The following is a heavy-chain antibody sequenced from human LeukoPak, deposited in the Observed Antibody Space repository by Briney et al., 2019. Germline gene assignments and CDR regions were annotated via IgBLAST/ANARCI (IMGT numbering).Heavy chain of an antibody. Sequence: PGGSLRLSCAASGFTFSSYSMKWVRQPPGKGLEWVSFISSSSSYIYYADSVRGRFTISRDNAKNSLYLQMNSLRAEDTAVYYCARDLSGIAGYTYGRGIDYWGQGTLVTVSS. D-gene: IGHD5-18*01. CDR2: ISSSSSYI. CDR3: ARDLSGIAGYTYGRGIDY. CDR1: GFTFSSYS. V-gene: IGHV3-21*01. J-gene: IGHJ4*02.